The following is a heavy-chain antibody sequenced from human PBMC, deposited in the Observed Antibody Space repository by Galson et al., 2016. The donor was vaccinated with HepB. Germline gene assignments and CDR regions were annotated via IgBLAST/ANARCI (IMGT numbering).Heavy chain of an antibody. V-gene: IGHV3-33*06. CDR1: GFIFSSYG. Sequence: SLRLSCAASGFIFSSYGMHWVRQAPGKGLEWVAVVWHDGSNEYYADSVKGRFTISRDNSNNTLYLQMNSLRAEDAAVYFCAKDLLYSSSWPGGFDHWGQGILVTVSS. CDR3: AKDLLYSSSWPGGFDH. D-gene: IGHD6-13*01. CDR2: VWHDGSNE. J-gene: IGHJ4*02.